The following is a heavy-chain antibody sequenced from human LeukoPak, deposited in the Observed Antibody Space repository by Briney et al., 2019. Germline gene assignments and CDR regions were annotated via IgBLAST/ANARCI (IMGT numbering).Heavy chain of an antibody. CDR1: GGSISSHY. J-gene: IGHJ4*02. Sequence: SETLSLTCTVSGGSISSHYWSWIRQPPGKGLEWIGYIYYSGSTNYNPSLKSRVTMSVDTSKNQFSLKLGSVTAADTAVYYCAGFGAGSYYWGQGTLVTVSS. V-gene: IGHV4-59*11. CDR2: IYYSGST. CDR3: AGFGAGSYY. D-gene: IGHD3-10*01.